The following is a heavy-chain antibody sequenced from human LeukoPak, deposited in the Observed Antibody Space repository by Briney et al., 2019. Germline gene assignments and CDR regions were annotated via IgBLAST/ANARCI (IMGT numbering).Heavy chain of an antibody. V-gene: IGHV3-53*01. D-gene: IGHD1-26*01. CDR1: GFTVSSNY. J-gene: IGHJ4*02. Sequence: GGSLRLSCAASGFTVSSNYMSWVRQAPGKGLEWVSVTYSDGSTYYEESVRGRFIISRDSSKNTLYLQMNSLRAEDTAVYYCARESPYDSGGSEDDYWGQGTLVTVSS. CDR3: ARESPYDSGGSEDDY. CDR2: TYSDGST.